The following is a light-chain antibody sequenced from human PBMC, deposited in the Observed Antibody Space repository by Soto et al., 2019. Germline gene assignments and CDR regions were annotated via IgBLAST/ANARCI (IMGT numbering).Light chain of an antibody. V-gene: IGLV2-14*01. CDR1: SSDVGGYNY. CDR3: SSYTSSSTVV. CDR2: DVS. J-gene: IGLJ2*01. Sequence: QSALTQPASVSGSPGQSITISCTGTSSDVGGYNYVSWYQQHPGKAPKLRIYDVSNRPSELSNRFSGSKSGNTASLTISGRQAEDEAYYYCSSYTSSSTVVFGGGTKLTVL.